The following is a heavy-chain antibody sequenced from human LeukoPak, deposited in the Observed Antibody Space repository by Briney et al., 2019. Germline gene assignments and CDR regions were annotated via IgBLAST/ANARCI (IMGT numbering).Heavy chain of an antibody. J-gene: IGHJ6*04. CDR3: ARGQWLRLKTRKSSYYILDV. CDR1: GGSFSNYY. D-gene: IGHD5-12*01. V-gene: IGHV4-34*01. Sequence: PSETLSLTCAVYGGSFSNYYWSWIRQPPGKGLEWIGEINHSGSSKYNPSLKSRVTISVDTSKNQFSLKLRSVTAADTALYYCARGQWLRLKTRKSSYYILDVWGKGTTVTVSS. CDR2: INHSGSS.